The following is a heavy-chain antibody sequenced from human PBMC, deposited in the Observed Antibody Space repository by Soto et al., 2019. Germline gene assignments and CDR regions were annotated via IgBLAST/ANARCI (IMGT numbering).Heavy chain of an antibody. CDR3: ARTLPYGSGSYYPFDY. Sequence: AASVKVSCKASGYTFTSYGISWVRQAPGQGLEWMGWISAYNGNTNYAQKLQGRVTMTTDTSTSTAYMELRSLRSDDTAVYYCARTLPYGSGSYYPFDYWGQGTLVTVSS. V-gene: IGHV1-18*01. CDR1: GYTFTSYG. CDR2: ISAYNGNT. D-gene: IGHD3-10*01. J-gene: IGHJ4*02.